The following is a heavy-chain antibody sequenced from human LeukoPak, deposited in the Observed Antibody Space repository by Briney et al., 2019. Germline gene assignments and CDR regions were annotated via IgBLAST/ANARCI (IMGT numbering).Heavy chain of an antibody. J-gene: IGHJ4*02. CDR1: GGSISSSRYY. Sequence: PSETLSLTCTVSGGSISSSRYYWGWIRQPPGKGLEWIGSIYYSGSTYYNPSLKSRVTISVDTSKNQFSLKLSSVTAADTAVYYCASTTVTTPFDYWGQGTLVTVSS. V-gene: IGHV4-39*01. D-gene: IGHD4-11*01. CDR3: ASTTVTTPFDY. CDR2: IYYSGST.